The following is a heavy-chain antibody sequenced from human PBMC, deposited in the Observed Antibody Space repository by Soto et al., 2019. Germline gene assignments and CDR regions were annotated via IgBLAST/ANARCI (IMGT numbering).Heavy chain of an antibody. CDR2: ISSSSSTI. CDR1: GFTFSIYS. D-gene: IGHD3-3*01. Sequence: GGSLRLSCAASGFTFSIYSMNWVRQAPGKGLEWVSYISSSSSTIHYADSVKGRFTISRDNAKNSLYLQMNSLRDEDTAVYYCARESRFLEWLSLNWFDPRGQGTLVTVSS. J-gene: IGHJ5*02. V-gene: IGHV3-48*02. CDR3: ARESRFLEWLSLNWFDP.